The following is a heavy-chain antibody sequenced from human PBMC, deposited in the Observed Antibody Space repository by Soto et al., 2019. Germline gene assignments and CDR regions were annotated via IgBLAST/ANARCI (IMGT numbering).Heavy chain of an antibody. Sequence: SETLSLTCTVSGGSITTGGYYWSWIRQLPGKGLEWIGHRYYSESTYYNPSLKSRVSISLDTSKNQFSLKLSFVTAAGTAMYYCARTKCSGGSCYSWSLDYWGQGTPVTVSS. V-gene: IGHV4-31*03. CDR3: ARTKCSGGSCYSWSLDY. D-gene: IGHD2-15*01. J-gene: IGHJ4*02. CDR1: GGSITTGGYY. CDR2: RYYSEST.